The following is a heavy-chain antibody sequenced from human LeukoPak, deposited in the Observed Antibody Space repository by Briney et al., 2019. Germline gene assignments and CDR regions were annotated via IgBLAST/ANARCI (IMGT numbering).Heavy chain of an antibody. CDR2: ISGSGGST. D-gene: IGHD3-16*02. CDR3: ANMPMITFGGVIPREFDY. Sequence: GGSLRLSCAASGFTFSSYAMSWGRQAPGKGLEWVSAISGSGGSTYYADSVKGRFTISRDNSKNPLYLQMNSLRAEDPAVYYCANMPMITFGGVIPREFDYWGPGTLVTVSS. V-gene: IGHV3-23*01. CDR1: GFTFSSYA. J-gene: IGHJ4*02.